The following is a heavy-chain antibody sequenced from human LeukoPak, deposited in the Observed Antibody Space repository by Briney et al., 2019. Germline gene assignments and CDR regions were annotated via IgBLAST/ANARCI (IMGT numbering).Heavy chain of an antibody. J-gene: IGHJ4*02. Sequence: SETLSLTCTVSGGSISSSTFYWGWIRQPPGKGLEWIGTIYYSGSTFYNPSLKSRVTVSVDTSKNQFSLKLSSLTAADTAVYYCARVSGYDWESFYDYWGQGTLVTVSS. CDR3: ARVSGYDWESFYDY. CDR1: GGSISSSTFY. CDR2: IYYSGST. D-gene: IGHD5-12*01. V-gene: IGHV4-39*07.